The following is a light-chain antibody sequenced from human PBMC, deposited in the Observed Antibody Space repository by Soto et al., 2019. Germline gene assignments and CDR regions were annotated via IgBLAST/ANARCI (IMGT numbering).Light chain of an antibody. CDR1: QDISNF. CDR3: QQYYTSPVA. CDR2: SAN. Sequence: DIQMSQSPSDMSASVGDRVTITCRASQDISNFLVWFQQRPGKVPKRLMYSANRLESGVPSRFSGSGSVTEFTLTISSLQPDDFATYYCQQYYTSPVAFGQGTKVDIK. J-gene: IGKJ1*01. V-gene: IGKV1-17*03.